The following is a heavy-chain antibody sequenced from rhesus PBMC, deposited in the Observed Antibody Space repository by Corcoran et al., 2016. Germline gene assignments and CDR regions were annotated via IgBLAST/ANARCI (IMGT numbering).Heavy chain of an antibody. Sequence: EVQLVECGGGWAKPGGSLRLSCEASGLTFSTYWMNWGRQTPGKGLEWISAINSGGGSTYYADSVKGRFTISRDNSKNTLSLQMNSLRAEDTAVYYCAKEGVADYGLDSWGQGVVVTVSS. CDR3: AKEGVADYGLDS. D-gene: IGHD4-29*01. J-gene: IGHJ6*01. V-gene: IGHV3S42*01. CDR1: GLTFSTYW. CDR2: INSGGGST.